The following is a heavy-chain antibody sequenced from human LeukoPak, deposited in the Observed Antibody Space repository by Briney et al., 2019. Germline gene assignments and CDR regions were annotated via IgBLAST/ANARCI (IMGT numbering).Heavy chain of an antibody. CDR1: GFTFSNYA. V-gene: IGHV3-23*01. Sequence: GGSLRPSCAASGFTFSNYAMSWVRQAPGKGLEWVSAISGSGGSTYYADSVKGRFTISRDNSKNTLYLQMNSLRAEDTAIYYCAKDGGRYYSYYGMDVWGQGTTVTVSS. D-gene: IGHD3-10*01. CDR3: AKDGGRYYSYYGMDV. CDR2: ISGSGGST. J-gene: IGHJ6*02.